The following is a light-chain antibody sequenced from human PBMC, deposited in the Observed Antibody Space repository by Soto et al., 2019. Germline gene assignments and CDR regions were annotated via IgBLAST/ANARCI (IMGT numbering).Light chain of an antibody. CDR2: NNN. CDR3: STWDDNLNGVV. CDR1: SSNIGRNT. Sequence: QSVLTQPPSASGTPGQRVTISCSGSSSNIGRNTVSWYRQLPGTAPRLLIYNNNQRPSGVPDRFSGSKSGTSASLAISGLHSEDEADYYCSTWDDNLNGVVFGGGTKLTVL. V-gene: IGLV1-44*01. J-gene: IGLJ2*01.